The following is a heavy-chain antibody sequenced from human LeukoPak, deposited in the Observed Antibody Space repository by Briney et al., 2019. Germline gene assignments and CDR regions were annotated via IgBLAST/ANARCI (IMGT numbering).Heavy chain of an antibody. CDR3: ARDDSSGYYLVY. D-gene: IGHD3-22*01. Sequence: SETLSLTCAVYGGSFSGYYWSWIRQPPGKGLEWIGEINHSGSTNYNPSLKSRVTISVDTSKNQFSLKLSSVTAADTAVYYCARDDSSGYYLVYWGQGTLVTVSS. J-gene: IGHJ4*02. CDR2: INHSGST. V-gene: IGHV4-34*01. CDR1: GGSFSGYY.